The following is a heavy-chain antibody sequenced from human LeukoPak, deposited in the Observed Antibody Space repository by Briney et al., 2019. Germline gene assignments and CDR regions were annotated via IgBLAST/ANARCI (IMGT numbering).Heavy chain of an antibody. V-gene: IGHV3-30*04. Sequence: GRSLRLSCAASGFTFSDYAIHWVRQAPGKGLEWVAFISDDGNNKHYADSVKGRFTISRDNSKNTLYLQTNSLGPADTAVYYCAREVNLEWLWGTFDYWGQGTLVTVSS. CDR1: GFTFSDYA. D-gene: IGHD3-3*01. J-gene: IGHJ4*02. CDR3: AREVNLEWLWGTFDY. CDR2: ISDDGNNK.